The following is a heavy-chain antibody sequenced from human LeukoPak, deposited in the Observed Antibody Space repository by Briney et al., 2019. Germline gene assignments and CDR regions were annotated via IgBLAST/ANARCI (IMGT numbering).Heavy chain of an antibody. Sequence: GESLKISCKGSGYRFTNYWIGWVRQMPGKGLEWMGIIYPGDSGTRYSPSFQGQVTISADKSISTAYLQWSSLKASDTAMYYCARHRYGSGSYSLSYYYMDVWGKGTTVTVS. J-gene: IGHJ6*03. CDR3: ARHRYGSGSYSLSYYYMDV. CDR1: GYRFTNYW. V-gene: IGHV5-51*01. D-gene: IGHD3-10*01. CDR2: IYPGDSGT.